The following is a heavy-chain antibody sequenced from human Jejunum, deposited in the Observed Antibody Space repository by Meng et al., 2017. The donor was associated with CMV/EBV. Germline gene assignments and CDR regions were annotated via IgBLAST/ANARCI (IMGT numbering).Heavy chain of an antibody. V-gene: IGHV4-30-4*01. CDR3: AAVLVTRYFFDY. D-gene: IGHD4-23*01. CDR2: IYYTENT. CDR1: GVSTTHGVYY. Sequence: VSGVSTTHGVYYWRWIRLPPGRGLEWIGYIYYTENTYYTPSLESRVVISVDKAKNQFSLRMNSVTAADTAIYYCAAVLVTRYFFDYWSQGTLVTVSS. J-gene: IGHJ4*01.